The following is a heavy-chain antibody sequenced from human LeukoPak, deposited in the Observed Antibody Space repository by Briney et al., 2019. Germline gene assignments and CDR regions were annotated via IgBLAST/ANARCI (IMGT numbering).Heavy chain of an antibody. D-gene: IGHD3-16*02. CDR1: GFIFSTYG. CDR3: VRAAHYDYVWGSYPDY. V-gene: IGHV3-33*01. Sequence: GGSLRLSCAASGFIFSTYGMHWVRQAPGKGLEWVAVIWYDGSNTYYADSVKGRFTIFRDNSKNTLYLQMNSLRAEDTAVYYCVRAAHYDYVWGSYPDYWGQGTLVTVSS. CDR2: IWYDGSNT. J-gene: IGHJ4*02.